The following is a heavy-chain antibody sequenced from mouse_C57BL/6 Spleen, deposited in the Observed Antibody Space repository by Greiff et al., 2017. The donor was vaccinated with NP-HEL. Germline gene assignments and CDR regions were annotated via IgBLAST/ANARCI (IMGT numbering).Heavy chain of an antibody. CDR3: ARTHYCGSSYDYAMDY. CDR1: GYTFTSYW. J-gene: IGHJ4*01. Sequence: QVQLKQPGAELVRPGSSVKLSCKASGYTFTSYWMHWVKQRPIQGLEWIGNIDPSDSETHYNQKFKDKATLTVDKSSSTAYMQLSSLTSEDSAVYYCARTHYCGSSYDYAMDYWGQGTSVTVSS. V-gene: IGHV1-52*01. CDR2: IDPSDSET. D-gene: IGHD1-1*01.